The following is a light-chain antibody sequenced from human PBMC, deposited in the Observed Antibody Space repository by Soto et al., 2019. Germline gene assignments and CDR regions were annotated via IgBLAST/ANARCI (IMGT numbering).Light chain of an antibody. CDR3: QQRSNLIT. CDR2: DAS. CDR1: QSVASY. J-gene: IGKJ5*01. Sequence: EIVLTQSPGTLSLSPGERATLSCRASQSVASYLAWYQQKPGQAPRLLIYDASNRATGVPARFSGSGSGTDFALTISSLEPDAFAVYYCQQRSNLITFGQGTRLDIK. V-gene: IGKV3-11*01.